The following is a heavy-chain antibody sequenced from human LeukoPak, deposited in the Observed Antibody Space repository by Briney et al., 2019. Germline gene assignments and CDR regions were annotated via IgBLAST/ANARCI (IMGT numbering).Heavy chain of an antibody. J-gene: IGHJ4*02. CDR3: ATSGSGSYAFDY. V-gene: IGHV3-30*02. CDR2: IRYDGSNK. Sequence: GGSLRLSCATSGFTFSTYGMHWVRQAPGKGLEWVAFIRYDGSNKYYTDSVKGRFTISRDNSKNTLYLQVNSLRAEDTAVYYCATSGSGSYAFDYWGQGTLVTVSS. CDR1: GFTFSTYG. D-gene: IGHD3-10*01.